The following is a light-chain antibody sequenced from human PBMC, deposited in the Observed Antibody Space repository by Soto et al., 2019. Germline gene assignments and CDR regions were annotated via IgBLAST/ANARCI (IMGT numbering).Light chain of an antibody. V-gene: IGKV3-15*01. CDR2: GAS. CDR1: QSVSNN. Sequence: EIVMTQSPATLSVSPGESATLSCRASQSVSNNLAWYQQKPGQTPRLLIYGASTRATGFPARFSGSGSGTEFTLTISSPQSEDFAVYYCQKHNNWPPMWTLGQGTKGDTK. J-gene: IGKJ1*01. CDR3: QKHNNWPPMWT.